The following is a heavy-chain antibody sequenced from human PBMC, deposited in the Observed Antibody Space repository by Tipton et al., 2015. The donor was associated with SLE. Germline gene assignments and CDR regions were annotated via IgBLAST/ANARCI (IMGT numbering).Heavy chain of an antibody. CDR3: ARVRYDFWSGYFDY. D-gene: IGHD3-3*01. J-gene: IGHJ4*02. Sequence: TLSLTCTVSGASISSGSYYWSWIRQPAGKGLEWIGRIYTSGSTNYHPSPRSRVTISLDTSKNQFSLKLSSVTAADTAVYYCARVRYDFWSGYFDYWGQGTLVTVSS. V-gene: IGHV4-61*02. CDR1: GASISSGSYY. CDR2: IYTSGST.